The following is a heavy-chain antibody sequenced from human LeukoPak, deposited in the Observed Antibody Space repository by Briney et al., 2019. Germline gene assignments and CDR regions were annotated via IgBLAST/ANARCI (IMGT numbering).Heavy chain of an antibody. CDR3: ARGGLSYDYVWGSYRPTLFDY. V-gene: IGHV4-34*01. CDR2: ISHSGGT. CDR1: GGSFSGYY. D-gene: IGHD3-16*02. J-gene: IGHJ4*02. Sequence: TSETLSLTCAVYGGSFSGYYWSWIRQPPGKGLEWIGEISHSGGTNYNPSLKSRVTISVATSKNQFSLELSSVTAADTAVYYCARGGLSYDYVWGSYRPTLFDYWGQGTLVTVSS.